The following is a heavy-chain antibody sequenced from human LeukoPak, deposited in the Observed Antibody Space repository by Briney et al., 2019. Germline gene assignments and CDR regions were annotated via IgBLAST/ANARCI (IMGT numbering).Heavy chain of an antibody. CDR3: ARMAYSSGYHPLFDY. CDR1: GGSTSSGGYS. Sequence: SETLSLTCAVSGGSTSSGGYSWSWIRQPPGKGLEWIGYIYHSGSTYYNPSLKSRVTISVDRSKNQFSLKLSSVTAADTAVYYCARMAYSSGYHPLFDYWGQGTLVTVSS. J-gene: IGHJ4*02. V-gene: IGHV4-30-2*01. D-gene: IGHD3-22*01. CDR2: IYHSGST.